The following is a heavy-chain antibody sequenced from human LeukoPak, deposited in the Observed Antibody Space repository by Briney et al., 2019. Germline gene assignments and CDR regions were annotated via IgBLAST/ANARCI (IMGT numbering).Heavy chain of an antibody. J-gene: IGHJ4*02. CDR2: IIPIFGTA. D-gene: IGHD3-22*01. Sequence: SVKVSCKASGGTFSSYAISWVRQAPGQGLEWMGGIIPIFGTANYAHKFQGRVTITTDESTTTAYMELSSLRSEDTAVYYCARHGDSSGYYYFDYWGQGTLVTVSS. CDR3: ARHGDSSGYYYFDY. V-gene: IGHV1-69*05. CDR1: GGTFSSYA.